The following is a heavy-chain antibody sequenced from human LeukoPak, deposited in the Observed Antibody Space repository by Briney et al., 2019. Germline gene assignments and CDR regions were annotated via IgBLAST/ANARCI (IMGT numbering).Heavy chain of an antibody. J-gene: IGHJ4*02. D-gene: IGHD6-19*01. V-gene: IGHV3-23*01. CDR1: GFTFSSYA. CDR3: ARESRQWLVLGGVDY. Sequence: GGSLRLSCAASGFTFSSYAMSWVRQAPGKGLEWVSAISGSGGSTYYADSVKGRFTISRDNSKNTLYLQMNSLRAEDTAVYYCARESRQWLVLGGVDYWGQGTLVTVSS. CDR2: ISGSGGST.